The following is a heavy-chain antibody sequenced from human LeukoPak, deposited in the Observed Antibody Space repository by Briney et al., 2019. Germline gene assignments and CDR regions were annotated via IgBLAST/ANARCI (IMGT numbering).Heavy chain of an antibody. Sequence: GGSLRLSCTASGFSFGDNAMTWVRQAPGKGLEWVSAISGSGGSTYYADSVKGRFTISRDNSKNTLYLQMNSPRAEDTAVYYCAKFGGSYWVGAFDIWGQGTMVTVSS. D-gene: IGHD1-26*01. CDR3: AKFGGSYWVGAFDI. V-gene: IGHV3-23*01. CDR1: GFSFGDNA. J-gene: IGHJ3*02. CDR2: ISGSGGST.